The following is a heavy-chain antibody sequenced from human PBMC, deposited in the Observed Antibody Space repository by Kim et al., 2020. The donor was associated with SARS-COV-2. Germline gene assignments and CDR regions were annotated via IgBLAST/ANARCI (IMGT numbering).Heavy chain of an antibody. V-gene: IGHV3-7*03. Sequence: DSVKGRFTIPRDNAKNSLYLQMNSLRAEDTAVYYCARTSRGNYYYYGMDVWGQGTTVTVSS. CDR3: ARTSRGNYYYYGMDV. J-gene: IGHJ6*02. D-gene: IGHD3-16*01.